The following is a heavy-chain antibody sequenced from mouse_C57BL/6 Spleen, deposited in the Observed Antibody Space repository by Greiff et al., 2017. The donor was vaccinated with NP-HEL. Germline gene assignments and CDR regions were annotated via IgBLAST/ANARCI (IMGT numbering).Heavy chain of an antibody. CDR2: IDPSDSET. Sequence: VQLQQPGAELVRPGSSVKLSCKASGYTFTSYWMHWVKQRPIQGLEWIGNIDPSDSETHYNQKFKDKATLTVDKSSSTAYMQLSSLTSEDSAVYYCARRGGEYYFDYWGQGTTLTVSS. CDR3: ARRGGEYYFDY. J-gene: IGHJ2*01. CDR1: GYTFTSYW. V-gene: IGHV1-52*01.